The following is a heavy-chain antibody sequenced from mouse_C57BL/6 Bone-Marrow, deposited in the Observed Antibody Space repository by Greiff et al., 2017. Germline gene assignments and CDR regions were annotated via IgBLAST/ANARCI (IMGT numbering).Heavy chain of an antibody. CDR3: ARPTTVVYYYAMDY. CDR2: IDPNSGGT. V-gene: IGHV1-72*01. Sequence: QVQLKQSGAELVKPGASVKLSCKASGYTFTSYWMHWVKQRPGRGLEWIGRIDPNSGGTKYNEKFKSKATLTVDKPSSTAYMQLSSLTSEDSAVYYCARPTTVVYYYAMDYWGQGTSVTVSS. CDR1: GYTFTSYW. J-gene: IGHJ4*01. D-gene: IGHD1-1*01.